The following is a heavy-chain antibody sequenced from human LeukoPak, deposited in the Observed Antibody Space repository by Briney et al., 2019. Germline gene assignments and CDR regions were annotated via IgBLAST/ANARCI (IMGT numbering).Heavy chain of an antibody. D-gene: IGHD3-9*01. V-gene: IGHV3-30*04. CDR1: GFTFSSYA. CDR3: ARDSPDIDSGYYYYGMDV. Sequence: GGSLRLSCAASGFTFSSYAMHWVRQAPGKGLEWVAVISYDGSNKYYADSVKGRFTISRDNSKNTLYLQMNSLRAEDTAVYYCARDSPDIDSGYYYYGMDVWGQGATVTVSS. CDR2: ISYDGSNK. J-gene: IGHJ6*02.